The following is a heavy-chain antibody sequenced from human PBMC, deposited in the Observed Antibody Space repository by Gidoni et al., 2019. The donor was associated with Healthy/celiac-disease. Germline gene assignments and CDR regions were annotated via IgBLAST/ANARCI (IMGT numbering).Heavy chain of an antibody. J-gene: IGHJ4*02. D-gene: IGHD1-26*01. Sequence: EVQLVESGGGLVQPGRSLRLSCDATVFTFDDYDIQGDRQGAGKVMEVVSGISWNSGSVGYADSVKGQITISRDNAKNTLYLQKNSLRDEDTALYYCAKEGEGAIDYWGQGTLVTVSS. CDR1: VFTFDDYD. CDR2: ISWNSGSV. V-gene: IGHV3-9*01. CDR3: AKEGEGAIDY.